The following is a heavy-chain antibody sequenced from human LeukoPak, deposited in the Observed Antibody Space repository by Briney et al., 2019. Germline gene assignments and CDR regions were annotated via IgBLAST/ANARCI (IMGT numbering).Heavy chain of an antibody. J-gene: IGHJ5*02. CDR3: ARGKYTFGAYWFDP. CDR2: INHSGST. D-gene: IGHD5-18*01. Sequence: RTSETLSLTCAVYGGSFSGYYWSWIRQPPGKGLEWVGEINHSGSTNYNPSLKSRVTTSVDTSKNQFSLQLNSVTPEDTAVYYCARGKYTFGAYWFDPWGQGILVTVSS. V-gene: IGHV4-34*01. CDR1: GGSFSGYY.